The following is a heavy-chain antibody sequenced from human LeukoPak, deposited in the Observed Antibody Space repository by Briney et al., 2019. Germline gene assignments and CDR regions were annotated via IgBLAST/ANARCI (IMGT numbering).Heavy chain of an antibody. D-gene: IGHD3-10*01. CDR3: ARAQMVRGVIDQFDP. Sequence: GGSLRLSCAASGFIFNNYAMNWVRQAPGKGLEWVSVIGAGGDDTYFADSVKGRFTISRDNSKNTLYLQMNGLRAEDTAVYYCARAQMVRGVIDQFDPWGQGTLVTVSS. V-gene: IGHV3-23*01. J-gene: IGHJ5*02. CDR2: IGAGGDDT. CDR1: GFIFNNYA.